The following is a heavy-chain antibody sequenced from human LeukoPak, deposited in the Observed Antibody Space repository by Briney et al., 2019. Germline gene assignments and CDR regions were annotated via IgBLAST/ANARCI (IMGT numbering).Heavy chain of an antibody. CDR2: INDSGST. CDR1: GDSSSKYC. V-gene: IGHV4-34*01. Sequence: SETLSLTCAVYGDSSSKYCWSWIRQLPGKGLEWIGEINDSGSTNYNPSLKSRVTISVDTSKNQFSLKLSSVTAADTAVYYCASRVLASSDFDYWGQGTLVTVSS. CDR3: ASRVLASSDFDY. J-gene: IGHJ4*02. D-gene: IGHD2-8*02.